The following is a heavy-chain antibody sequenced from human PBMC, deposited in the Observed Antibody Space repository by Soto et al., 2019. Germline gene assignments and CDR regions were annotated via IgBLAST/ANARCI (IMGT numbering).Heavy chain of an antibody. D-gene: IGHD3-22*01. V-gene: IGHV3-30-3*01. CDR2: ISYDGSNK. CDR1: GFTFSSYA. Sequence: GGSLRLSCAASGFTFSSYAMHWVRQAPGKGLEWVAVISYDGSNKYYADSVKGRFTISRDNSKNTLYLQMNSLRAEDTAVYYCARDYYDSSGYCYHSVDYWGQGTLVTVSS. CDR3: ARDYYDSSGYCYHSVDY. J-gene: IGHJ4*02.